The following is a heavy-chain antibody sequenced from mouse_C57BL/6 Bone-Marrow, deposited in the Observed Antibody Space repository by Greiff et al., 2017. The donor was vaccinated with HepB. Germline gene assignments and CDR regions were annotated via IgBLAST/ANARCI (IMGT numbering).Heavy chain of an antibody. Sequence: EVMLVESGGGLVKPGGSLKLSCAASGFTFSSYTMSWVRQTPEKRLEWVATISGGGGNTYYPDSVKGRFTISRDNAKNTLYLQMSSLRSEDTALYYCARRGYGSSFYAMDYWGQGTSVTVSS. D-gene: IGHD1-1*01. CDR3: ARRGYGSSFYAMDY. V-gene: IGHV5-9*01. CDR1: GFTFSSYT. J-gene: IGHJ4*01. CDR2: ISGGGGNT.